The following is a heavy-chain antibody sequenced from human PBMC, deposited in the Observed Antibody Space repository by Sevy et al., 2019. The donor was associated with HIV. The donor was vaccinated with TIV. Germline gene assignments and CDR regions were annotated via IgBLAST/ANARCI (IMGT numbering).Heavy chain of an antibody. J-gene: IGHJ4*02. CDR1: GFSLSGYV. CDR3: ARESIAVAGIGYYFKY. CDR2: IWYDGSNK. D-gene: IGHD6-19*01. Sequence: GGSLRLSCAASGFSLSGYVMHWVRQAPGKGLEWVADIWYDGSNKEYADSVKGRFTISRDNSKNTLYLQMNSLRAEDRAVYYWARESIAVAGIGYYFKYWGQGALVTVSS. V-gene: IGHV3-33*01.